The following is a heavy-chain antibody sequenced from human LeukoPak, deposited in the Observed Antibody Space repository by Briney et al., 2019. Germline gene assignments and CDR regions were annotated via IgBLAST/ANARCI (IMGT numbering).Heavy chain of an antibody. Sequence: PGGSLRLSCAASGFTVSSNYMSWVRQAPGKELEWVSSISSSSSYIYYADSVKGRFTISRDNAKNSLYLQMNSLRAEDTAVYYCARASALSPTGYWGQGTLVTVSS. CDR1: GFTVSSNY. J-gene: IGHJ4*02. D-gene: IGHD3-10*01. CDR3: ARASALSPTGY. CDR2: ISSSSSYI. V-gene: IGHV3-21*01.